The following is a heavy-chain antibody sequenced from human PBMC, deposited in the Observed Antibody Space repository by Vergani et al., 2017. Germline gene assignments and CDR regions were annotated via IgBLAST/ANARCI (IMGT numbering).Heavy chain of an antibody. V-gene: IGHV4-39*01. CDR2: IYYSGST. CDR3: ARWGYSNWFDP. J-gene: IGHJ5*02. D-gene: IGHD5-18*01. Sequence: QLQLQESGPGLVKPSETLSLTCTVSGGSISSSSYYWGWIRQPPGKGLEWIGSIYYSGSTYYNPSLKSRVTISVDTSKNQFSLKLSSVTAADTAVYYCARWGYSNWFDPWGQGTLVTVSS. CDR1: GGSISSSSYY.